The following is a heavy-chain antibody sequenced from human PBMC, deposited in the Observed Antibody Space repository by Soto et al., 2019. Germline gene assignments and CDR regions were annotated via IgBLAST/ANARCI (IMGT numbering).Heavy chain of an antibody. CDR2: IFSNDEK. CDR1: GFSLSNARMG. D-gene: IGHD3-3*01. V-gene: IGHV2-26*01. CDR3: ARISSPSGHHRTFDY. J-gene: IGHJ4*02. Sequence: QVTLKESGPVLVKPTETLTLTCTVSGFSLSNARMGVSWIRQPPGKALEWLAHIFSNDEKSYSTSLKSRLTISKDTAKSQVVLTMTNMDPVDTATYYCARISSPSGHHRTFDYWGQGTLVTVSS.